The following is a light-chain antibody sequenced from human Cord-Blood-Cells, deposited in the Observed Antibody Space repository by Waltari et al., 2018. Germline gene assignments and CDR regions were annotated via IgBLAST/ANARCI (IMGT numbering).Light chain of an antibody. CDR3: CSYAGSSPWV. CDR2: EGS. Sequence: QSALTQPASVSGSPGQSITIPCTGTNSDVGRYNLVSWYQHHPGKAPKLMIYEGSKRHDGVSNRFSGSKYGNTASLKISGLQAEDEADYYCCSYAGSSPWVFGGGTKLTVL. CDR1: NSDVGRYNL. J-gene: IGLJ3*02. V-gene: IGLV2-23*01.